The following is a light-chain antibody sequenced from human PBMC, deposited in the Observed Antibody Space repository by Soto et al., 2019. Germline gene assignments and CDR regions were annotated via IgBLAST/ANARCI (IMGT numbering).Light chain of an antibody. CDR3: QQYGSSPGFT. CDR1: QSVSSSY. Sequence: EIVLTQSPGTLSLSPGERATLSCRASQSVSSSYLAWYQQKLGQAPRLLIYGASSRATGIPDRFSGSGSGTPFTLTISRLEPEDFAVYYCQQYGSSPGFTFGPGTKVDIK. J-gene: IGKJ3*01. V-gene: IGKV3-20*01. CDR2: GAS.